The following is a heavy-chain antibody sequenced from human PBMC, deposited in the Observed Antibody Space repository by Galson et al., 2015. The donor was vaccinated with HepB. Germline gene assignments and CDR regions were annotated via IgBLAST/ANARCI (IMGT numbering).Heavy chain of an antibody. J-gene: IGHJ6*02. D-gene: IGHD3-10*01. Sequence: SLRLSCAASGFIFSNYDIHWVRQAAGKGLEWVSGIGAVGDPYYAGSVKGRFTISRENAKNSLYLQMNSLKAGDTAVYYCARGVAPYYYDYGMDVWGQGTTVTVSS. CDR1: GFIFSNYD. CDR2: IGAVGDP. CDR3: ARGVAPYYYDYGMDV. V-gene: IGHV3-13*05.